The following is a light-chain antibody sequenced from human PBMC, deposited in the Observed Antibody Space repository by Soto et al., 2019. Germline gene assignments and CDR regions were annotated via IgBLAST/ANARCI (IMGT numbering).Light chain of an antibody. Sequence: EIVMTQSPATLSVSPGERATLSCRASQSVGRNLAWYQQKPGQAPRLLIYGASTRATGIPARFSGSGSGTEFTLTISSLQSEDFAIYFCQQYNNWPPDRTFGQGTEVEIK. CDR2: GAS. CDR3: QQYNNWPPDRT. J-gene: IGKJ1*01. V-gene: IGKV3-15*01. CDR1: QSVGRN.